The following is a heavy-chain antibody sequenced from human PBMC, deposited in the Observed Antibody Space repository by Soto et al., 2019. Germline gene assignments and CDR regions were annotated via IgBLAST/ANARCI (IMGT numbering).Heavy chain of an antibody. D-gene: IGHD6-13*01. CDR1: NGSISSSNW. Sequence: SETLSLTCAVSNGSISSSNWWNWVRQPPGKGLEWIGEIFHSGSTNYNPSLKSRVTISVDKSKNQFSLKLSSVTAADTAVYYCARLRSSSWTHAFDIWGQGTMVTVSS. J-gene: IGHJ3*02. CDR2: IFHSGST. V-gene: IGHV4-4*02. CDR3: ARLRSSSWTHAFDI.